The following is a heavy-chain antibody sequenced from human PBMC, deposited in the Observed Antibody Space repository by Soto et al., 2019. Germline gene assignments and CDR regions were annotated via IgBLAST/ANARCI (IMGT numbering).Heavy chain of an antibody. CDR1: GYTFTSYA. V-gene: IGHV1-3*01. D-gene: IGHD3-10*01. Sequence: ASVKVSCKASGYTFTSYAMHWVRQAPEQRLEWMGWINAGNGNTKYSQKFQGRVTITRDTSASTAYMELSSLRSEDTAVYYCARVGWGITMVRGVNAFDIWGQGTMVTVSS. CDR2: INAGNGNT. J-gene: IGHJ3*02. CDR3: ARVGWGITMVRGVNAFDI.